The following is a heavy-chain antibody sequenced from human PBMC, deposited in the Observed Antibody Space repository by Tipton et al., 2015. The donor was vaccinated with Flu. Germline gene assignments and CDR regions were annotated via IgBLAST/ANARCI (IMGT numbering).Heavy chain of an antibody. CDR3: ARVYIVSMIVADYFDY. J-gene: IGHJ4*02. V-gene: IGHV4-39*07. Sequence: LRLSCTVSGGSISSSSYYWGWIRQPPGKGLEWIGSIYYSGSTYYNPSLKSRVTISVDTSKNQFSLKLSSVTAADTAVYYCARVYIVSMIVADYFDYWGQGTLVTVSS. CDR1: GGSISSSSYY. D-gene: IGHD3-22*01. CDR2: IYYSGST.